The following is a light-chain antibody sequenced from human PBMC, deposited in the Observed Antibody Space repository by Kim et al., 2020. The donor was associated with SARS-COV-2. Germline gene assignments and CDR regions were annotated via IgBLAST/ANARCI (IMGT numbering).Light chain of an antibody. CDR1: KLGDKY. Sequence: SYELTQPPSVSVSPGQTASITCSGDKLGDKYACWYQQKPGQSPVLVIYQDSKRPSGIPERFSGSNSGNTATLTIRGTQAMDEADYYCHAWASSTGGVFGG. CDR3: HAWASSTGGV. CDR2: QDS. J-gene: IGLJ2*01. V-gene: IGLV3-1*01.